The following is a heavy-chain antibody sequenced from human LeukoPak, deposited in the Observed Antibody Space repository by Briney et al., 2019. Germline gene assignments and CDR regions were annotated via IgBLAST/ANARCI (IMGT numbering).Heavy chain of an antibody. J-gene: IGHJ5*02. CDR3: ARGRLPMVRGVMYNRFDP. V-gene: IGHV1-2*06. Sequence: ASVKVSCKASGYTFTCYYMHWVRQAPGQGLEWMGRINPNSGGTNYAQKFQGRVTMTRDTSISTAYMELSRLRSDDTAVYYCARGRLPMVRGVMYNRFDPWGQGTLVTVSS. CDR2: INPNSGGT. CDR1: GYTFTCYY. D-gene: IGHD3-10*01.